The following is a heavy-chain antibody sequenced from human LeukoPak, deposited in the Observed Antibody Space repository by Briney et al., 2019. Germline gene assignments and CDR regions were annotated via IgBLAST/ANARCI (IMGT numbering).Heavy chain of an antibody. J-gene: IGHJ3*02. Sequence: GGSLRLSCAASGFTFSDYYMSWIRQPPGKGLEWVSYISGSTTYTNYADSVRGRFTISRDNSKNSLYLQMNSLRAEDTAVYYCARDREVVAFDIWGQGTMATVSS. CDR1: GFTFSDYY. D-gene: IGHD2-15*01. CDR2: ISGSTTYT. CDR3: ARDREVVAFDI. V-gene: IGHV3-11*05.